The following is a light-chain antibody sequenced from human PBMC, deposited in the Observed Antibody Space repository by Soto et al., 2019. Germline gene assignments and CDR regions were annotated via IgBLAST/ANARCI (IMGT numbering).Light chain of an antibody. CDR2: EDN. V-gene: IGLV6-57*04. CDR1: IGNIASNY. CDR3: QSYDSSNQV. Sequence: FMLTQPHSVSESPGKTVTISCTRSIGNIASNYVQWYQQRPGSAPTTVIYEDNQRPSGVPDRFSGSIDSSSNSASLTISGMKTDDEADYYCQSYDSSNQVFGGGTKLTVL. J-gene: IGLJ2*01.